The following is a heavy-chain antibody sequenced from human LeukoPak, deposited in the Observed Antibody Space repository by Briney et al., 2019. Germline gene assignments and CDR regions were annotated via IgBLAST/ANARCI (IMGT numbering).Heavy chain of an antibody. D-gene: IGHD3-10*01. CDR3: AKDQGLVRGRGPTMDV. Sequence: PGGSLRLSCAASGFTVSSYAMSWVRQAAGKGLEWVSAISGSGGSTYYADSVKGRFTISRDNSKNTLYLQMNSLRAEDTAVYYCAKDQGLVRGRGPTMDVWGQGTTVTVSS. V-gene: IGHV3-23*01. CDR2: ISGSGGST. J-gene: IGHJ6*02. CDR1: GFTVSSYA.